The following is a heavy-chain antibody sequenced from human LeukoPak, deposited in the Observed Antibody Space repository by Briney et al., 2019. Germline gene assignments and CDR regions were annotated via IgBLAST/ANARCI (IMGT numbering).Heavy chain of an antibody. CDR1: GFTFSSYA. CDR3: ARDTLAVAGDLDY. V-gene: IGHV3-23*01. Sequence: GGSLRLSCAASGFTFSSYAMSWVRQAPGKGLEWVSAISGSGGSTYYADSVKGRFTISRDNAKNTLYLQMNSLRVEDTAVYYCARDTLAVAGDLDYWGQGTLVTVSS. D-gene: IGHD6-19*01. CDR2: ISGSGGST. J-gene: IGHJ4*02.